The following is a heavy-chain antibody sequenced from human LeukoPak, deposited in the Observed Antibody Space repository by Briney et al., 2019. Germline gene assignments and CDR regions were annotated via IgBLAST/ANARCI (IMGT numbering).Heavy chain of an antibody. CDR3: ARGQHRVTYSDDAFDI. J-gene: IGHJ3*02. V-gene: IGHV3-21*01. CDR1: AFTFSNYN. CDR2: ITSSGSYI. D-gene: IGHD4-11*01. Sequence: GGSLRLSCAASAFTFSNYNMNWVRQAPGKGLEWVSSITSSGSYIYYADSVKGRFTISRDNSKNTLYLQMNNLKTEDTAVYYCARGQHRVTYSDDAFDIWGQGTMDTVSS.